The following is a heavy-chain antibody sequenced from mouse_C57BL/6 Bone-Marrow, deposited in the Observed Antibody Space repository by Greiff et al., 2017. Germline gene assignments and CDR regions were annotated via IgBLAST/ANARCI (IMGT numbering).Heavy chain of an antibody. J-gene: IGHJ3*01. D-gene: IGHD3-2*02. V-gene: IGHV1-19*01. CDR3: ASGYPFAY. CDR2: INPYNGGT. CDR1: GYTFTDYY. Sequence: EVQGVESGPVLVKPGASVKMSCKASGYTFTDYYMNWVKQSHGKSLEWIGVINPYNGGTSYNQKFKGKATLTVDKSSSTAYMELNSLTSEDSAVYYCASGYPFAYWGQGTLVTVSA.